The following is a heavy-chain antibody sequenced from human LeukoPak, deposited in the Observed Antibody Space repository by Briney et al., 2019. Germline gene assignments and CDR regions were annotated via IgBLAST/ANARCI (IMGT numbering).Heavy chain of an antibody. V-gene: IGHV3-21*01. CDR1: GFIFSNYN. J-gene: IGHJ6*04. Sequence: GGSLRLSCAASGFIFSNYNMNWVRQAPGKGLEWVSYIISTSNYIYYADSVKGLFTISRDNAKNSLYLQMNSLRAEDTAVYYCARVQRDMITFVDVWGKGTTVTVSS. CDR2: IISTSNYI. D-gene: IGHD3-16*01. CDR3: ARVQRDMITFVDV.